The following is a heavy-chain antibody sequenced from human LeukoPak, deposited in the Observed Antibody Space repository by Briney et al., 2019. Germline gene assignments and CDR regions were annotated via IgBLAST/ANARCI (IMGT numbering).Heavy chain of an antibody. V-gene: IGHV3-23*01. Sequence: GSLRLSCAASGFTFSSYAMSWVRQAPGKGLEWVSAISGSGGSTYYADSVKGRFTISRDNSKNTLYLQMNSLRAEDTAVYYCARDRGLYGDYVEFDYWGQGTLVTVSS. J-gene: IGHJ4*02. CDR3: ARDRGLYGDYVEFDY. CDR2: ISGSGGST. CDR1: GFTFSSYA. D-gene: IGHD4-17*01.